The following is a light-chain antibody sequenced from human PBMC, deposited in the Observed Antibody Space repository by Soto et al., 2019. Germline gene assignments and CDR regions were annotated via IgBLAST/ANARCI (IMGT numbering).Light chain of an antibody. CDR3: QSYDSSLGGSKGV. V-gene: IGLV1-40*01. J-gene: IGLJ3*02. CDR1: SSDIGAGYD. CDR2: SNI. Sequence: QSVLTQPPSMSGAPGQRVTISCTGSSSDIGAGYDVHWYQQFPGTAPKLLIYSNINRPSGVPDRFSGSKSGTSASLAITGLQAEDEAYYYCQSYDSSLGGSKGVFGGGTKVTVL.